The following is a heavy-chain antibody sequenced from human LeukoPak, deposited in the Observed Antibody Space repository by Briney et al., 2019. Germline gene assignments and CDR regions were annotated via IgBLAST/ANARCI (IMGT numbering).Heavy chain of an antibody. CDR2: IYNRGST. Sequence: SETLSLTCTVSGGSISSYYWSWIRQPPGKGLEWIGHIYNRGSTNYNPSLKSRVTISVDKSKNQFSLKLRSVTAADTAVYYCVRDRPGIAVDGDVFDMWGEGTIVSVS. D-gene: IGHD6-19*01. CDR3: VRDRPGIAVDGDVFDM. CDR1: GGSISSYY. J-gene: IGHJ3*02. V-gene: IGHV4-59*01.